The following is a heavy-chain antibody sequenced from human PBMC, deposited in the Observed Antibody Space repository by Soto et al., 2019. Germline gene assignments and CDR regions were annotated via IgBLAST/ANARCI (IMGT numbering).Heavy chain of an antibody. CDR1: GGSINSYY. D-gene: IGHD4-17*01. CDR3: ATRRVTTQYFQH. Sequence: SDTLSLTCTVSGGSINSYYWSWIRQPPGKGLEWIGYIYYSGSTNYNPSLKSRVTISVDTSKNQFSLKLSSVTAADTAVYYCATRRVTTQYFQHWGQGTLVTVS. CDR2: IYYSGST. V-gene: IGHV4-59*07. J-gene: IGHJ1*01.